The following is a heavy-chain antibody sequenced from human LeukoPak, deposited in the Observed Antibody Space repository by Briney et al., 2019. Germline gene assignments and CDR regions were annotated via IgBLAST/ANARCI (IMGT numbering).Heavy chain of an antibody. V-gene: IGHV4-31*03. Sequence: SQTLSLTCTLSGGSISSGGYYWSWIRQHPGRGLEWIGYTYYSGSTYYNPSLKSRVTISVDTSNNQFSLKLSSVTAADTAVYYCARDSTKLASPTYYYDSSGYEVGAFDIWGQGTMVTVSS. D-gene: IGHD3-22*01. J-gene: IGHJ3*02. CDR2: TYYSGST. CDR3: ARDSTKLASPTYYYDSSGYEVGAFDI. CDR1: GGSISSGGYY.